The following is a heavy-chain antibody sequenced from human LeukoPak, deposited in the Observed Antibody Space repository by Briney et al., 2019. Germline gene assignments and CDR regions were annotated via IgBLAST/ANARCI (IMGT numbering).Heavy chain of an antibody. V-gene: IGHV4-39*01. CDR1: GGSISSSSYY. Sequence: SETLSLTCTVSGGSISSSSYYWGWIRQPPGKGLEWIGSIYYSGSTYYNPSLKSRVTISVDTSKNQFSLKLSSVTAADTAVYYCASLLYSYGSADYWGQGTLVTVSS. CDR2: IYYSGST. CDR3: ASLLYSYGSADY. J-gene: IGHJ4*02. D-gene: IGHD5-18*01.